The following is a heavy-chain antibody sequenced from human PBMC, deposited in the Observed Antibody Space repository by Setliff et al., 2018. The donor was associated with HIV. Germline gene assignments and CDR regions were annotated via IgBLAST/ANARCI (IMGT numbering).Heavy chain of an antibody. CDR1: GYSISNGYY. Sequence: PSETLSLTCALSGYSISNGYYWGWIRQPSGKGLEWIGSIYHSGSTFYNPSLRSRVTISVDTSQDQFSLKLSSVTAADTAVYYCARGRHYYDSSGYYFDFWGQGRQVTVSS. CDR2: IYHSGST. CDR3: ARGRHYYDSSGYYFDF. J-gene: IGHJ4*02. D-gene: IGHD3-22*01. V-gene: IGHV4-38-2*01.